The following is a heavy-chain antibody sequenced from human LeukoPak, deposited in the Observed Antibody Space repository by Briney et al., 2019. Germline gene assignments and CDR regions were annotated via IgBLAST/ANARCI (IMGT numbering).Heavy chain of an antibody. D-gene: IGHD3-22*01. CDR1: GGSISSSSYY. J-gene: IGHJ1*01. Sequence: PSETLSLTCTVSGGSISSSSYYWGWIRQPPGKGLEWIGSIYYSGSTYYNPSLKSRVTISVDTSKNQFSLQLNSVTPEDTAVYYCARSGYFAEFFQHWGQGTLLTVSS. CDR2: IYYSGST. V-gene: IGHV4-39*07. CDR3: ARSGYFAEFFQH.